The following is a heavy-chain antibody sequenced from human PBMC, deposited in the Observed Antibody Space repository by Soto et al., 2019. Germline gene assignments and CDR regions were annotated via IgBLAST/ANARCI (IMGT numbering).Heavy chain of an antibody. J-gene: IGHJ4*02. CDR1: CGSSSSGDYS. Sequence: ALSVTCAVSCGSSSSGDYSWSWIRQPPGKGLEWIGYIYHSGSTYYNPSLKSRVTISVDRSKNQFSLQLSSVTAADTAVYYCSRGRIAFRGGGGFDYWGQGTLVTVSS. V-gene: IGHV4-30-2*01. D-gene: IGHD3-16*01. CDR2: IYHSGST. CDR3: SRGRIAFRGGGGFDY.